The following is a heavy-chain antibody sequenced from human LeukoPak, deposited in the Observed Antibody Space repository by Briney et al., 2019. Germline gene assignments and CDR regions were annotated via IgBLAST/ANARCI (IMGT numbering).Heavy chain of an antibody. D-gene: IGHD2-2*01. CDR2: IYYSGNT. CDR1: GGSVSSSSYY. J-gene: IGHJ4*02. V-gene: IGHV4-39*01. CDR3: ARHREDIVVVPFDY. Sequence: SETLSLTCTVSGGSVSSSSYYWGWIRQPPGKGLEWIGSIYYSGNTYYNPSLKSRVTISVDKSKNQFSLRLSSVTAADTAVYYCARHREDIVVVPFDYWGQGTLVTVPS.